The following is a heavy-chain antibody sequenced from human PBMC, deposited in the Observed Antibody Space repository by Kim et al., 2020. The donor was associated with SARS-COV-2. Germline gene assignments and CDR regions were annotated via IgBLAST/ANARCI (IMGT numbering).Heavy chain of an antibody. CDR2: IFYSGTT. CDR3: SRSRQLRGGLDY. J-gene: IGHJ4*02. CDR1: GGSINNYY. D-gene: IGHD6-6*01. V-gene: IGHV4-59*13. Sequence: SETLSLTCTVSGGSINNYYLSWIRQPPGKGLEWIAYIFYSGTTSYNPYLKSRVTISVDKSKNQFSLKLTSMTAADTAGYYCSRSRQLRGGLDYWGQGTL.